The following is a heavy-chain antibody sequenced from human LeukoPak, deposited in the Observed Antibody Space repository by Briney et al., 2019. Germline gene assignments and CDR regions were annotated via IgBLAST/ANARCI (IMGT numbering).Heavy chain of an antibody. Sequence: GGSLRLSCAASGFTFSSYAMHWVRQAPGKGLEYVSAISSNGGSTYYANSVKGRFTISGDSSKNTLYLQMGSLRAEDMAVYYCARAVIGYCSGGSCSPHFDYWGQGTLVTVSS. CDR2: ISSNGGST. CDR3: ARAVIGYCSGGSCSPHFDY. J-gene: IGHJ4*02. V-gene: IGHV3-64*01. CDR1: GFTFSSYA. D-gene: IGHD2-15*01.